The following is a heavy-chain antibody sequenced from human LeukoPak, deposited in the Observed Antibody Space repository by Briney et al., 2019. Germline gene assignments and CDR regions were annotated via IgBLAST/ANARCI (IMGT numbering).Heavy chain of an antibody. CDR3: AGSHYYDSSGLSY. Sequence: ASVKVSCKASGGTFRSYAISWVRQAPGQGLEWMGRIIPIFGIANYAQKFQGRVTITADKSTSTAYMELSSLRSEDTAVYYCAGSHYYDSSGLSYWGQGTLVTVSS. J-gene: IGHJ4*02. CDR2: IIPIFGIA. D-gene: IGHD3-22*01. CDR1: GGTFRSYA. V-gene: IGHV1-69*04.